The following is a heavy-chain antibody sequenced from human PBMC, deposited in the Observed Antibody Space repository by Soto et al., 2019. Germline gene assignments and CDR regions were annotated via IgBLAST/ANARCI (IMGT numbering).Heavy chain of an antibody. V-gene: IGHV4-31*03. D-gene: IGHD2-2*01. J-gene: IGHJ4*02. Sequence: QVQLQESGPGLLKPSQTLSLTCTVSGGSISSSDYYWGWIRQHPGKGLEWIGYIYYSGSTYYNPSLKSRVTISVDTSKNQFSLKLSSVTAADTAVYDCARSSTSANYFDYWGQGTLVTVSS. CDR1: GGSISSSDYY. CDR3: ARSSTSANYFDY. CDR2: IYYSGST.